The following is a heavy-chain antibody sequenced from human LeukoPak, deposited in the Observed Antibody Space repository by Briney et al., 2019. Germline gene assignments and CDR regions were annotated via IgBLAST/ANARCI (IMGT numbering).Heavy chain of an antibody. CDR1: GYTFTGYY. J-gene: IGHJ4*02. D-gene: IGHD6-6*01. Sequence: ASVKVSCKASGYTFTGYYMHWVRQAPGQGLEWMGWINPNSGGTNYAQKFQGRVTMTRDTSISTAYMELGRLRSDDTAVYYCARAYSSSSICVQYWGQGTLVTVSS. CDR2: INPNSGGT. V-gene: IGHV1-2*02. CDR3: ARAYSSSSICVQY.